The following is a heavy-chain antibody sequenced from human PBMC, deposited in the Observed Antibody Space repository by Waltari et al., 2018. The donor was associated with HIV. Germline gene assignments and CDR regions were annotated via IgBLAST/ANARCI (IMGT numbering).Heavy chain of an antibody. V-gene: IGHV3-23*01. CDR3: ANTYYYDSSGYSETVY. CDR2: ISGSGGST. Sequence: EVQLLESGGGLVQPGGSLRLSCAASGFTFSSYAMSWVRQAPGKGLEWVSAISGSGGSTYYADSVKGRFTISRDNSKNTLYLQMNSLRAEDTAVYYCANTYYYDSSGYSETVYWGQGTLVTVSS. D-gene: IGHD3-22*01. CDR1: GFTFSSYA. J-gene: IGHJ4*02.